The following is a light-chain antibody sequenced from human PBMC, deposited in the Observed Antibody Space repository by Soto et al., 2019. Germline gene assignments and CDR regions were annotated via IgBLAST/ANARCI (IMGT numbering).Light chain of an antibody. Sequence: EIMMTQSPATLSVSPGDRATLSCRASQSVRSNLAWYQQKPGQSPRLLIYGASTRATGVPARISGSGSGTELTLTLRSLQSQDFAVYYCQQHNNWPRTFGQGTKVEIK. V-gene: IGKV3-15*01. J-gene: IGKJ1*01. CDR1: QSVRSN. CDR3: QQHNNWPRT. CDR2: GAS.